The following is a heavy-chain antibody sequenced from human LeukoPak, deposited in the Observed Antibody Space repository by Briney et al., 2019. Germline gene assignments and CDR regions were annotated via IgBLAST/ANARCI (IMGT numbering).Heavy chain of an antibody. D-gene: IGHD4-17*01. Sequence: SETLSLTCTVSGGSISSSSYYWGWIRQPPGKGLEWIGYIYYSGSTNYNPSLKSRVTISVDTSKNQFSLKLSSVTAADTAVYYCARLKATVSIHAYFDSWGQGTLVTVSS. CDR3: ARLKATVSIHAYFDS. J-gene: IGHJ4*02. CDR1: GGSISSSSYY. V-gene: IGHV4-61*05. CDR2: IYYSGST.